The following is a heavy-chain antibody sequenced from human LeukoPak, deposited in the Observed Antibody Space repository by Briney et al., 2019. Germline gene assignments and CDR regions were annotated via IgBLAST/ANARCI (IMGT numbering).Heavy chain of an antibody. CDR1: GFTFSSYW. D-gene: IGHD1-26*01. CDR2: IKQDGSEK. CDR3: AKIPRSGSYHLFDY. Sequence: PGGSLRLSCAASGFTFSSYWMSWVRQAPGKGLEWVANIKQDGSEKYYVDSVKGRFTISRDNSKNTLYLQMNSLRAEDTAVYYCAKIPRSGSYHLFDYWGQGTLVTVSS. J-gene: IGHJ4*02. V-gene: IGHV3-7*01.